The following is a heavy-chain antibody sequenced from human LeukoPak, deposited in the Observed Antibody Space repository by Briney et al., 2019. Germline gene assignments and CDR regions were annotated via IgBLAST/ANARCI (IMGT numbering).Heavy chain of an antibody. CDR2: ISSSSGYI. V-gene: IGHV3-21*01. J-gene: IGHJ4*02. D-gene: IGHD6-6*01. CDR3: ATSPGLGYSGSLTGVDY. CDR1: GFTFSSYE. Sequence: GGSLRLSCAASGFTFSSYEMNWVRQAPGKGLEWVSSISSSSGYIYYADSVKGRFTISRDNAKNSLYLQMNSLRAEDTAVYYCATSPGLGYSGSLTGVDYWSQGTLVTVSS.